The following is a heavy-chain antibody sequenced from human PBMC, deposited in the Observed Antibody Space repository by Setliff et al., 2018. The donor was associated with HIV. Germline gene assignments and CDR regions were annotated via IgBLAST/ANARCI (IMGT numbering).Heavy chain of an antibody. J-gene: IGHJ6*03. CDR1: GYIFSNYW. CDR3: ARLLCSGGSCYSVYFMDV. CDR2: IYPGDSDT. D-gene: IGHD2-15*01. V-gene: IGHV5-51*01. Sequence: GESLKISCKGSGYIFSNYWIGWVRQMPGKGLEWMGVIYPGDSDTKYSPSFEGQVTISADKSSSTAYLQWRSLKASDTAMYYCARLLCSGGSCYSVYFMDVWGKGTTVTVSS.